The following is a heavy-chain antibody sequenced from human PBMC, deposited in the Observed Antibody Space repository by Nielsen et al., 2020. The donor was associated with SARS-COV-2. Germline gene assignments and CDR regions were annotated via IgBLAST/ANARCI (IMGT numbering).Heavy chain of an antibody. Sequence: WVRQAPGQGLEWMGWINPNSGGTNYAQKFQGWVTMTRDTSISTAYMELSRLRSDDTAVYYCARGRGSSGWYEQSLVGDYYYYGMDVWGQGTTVTVSS. CDR3: ARGRGSSGWYEQSLVGDYYYYGMDV. D-gene: IGHD6-19*01. V-gene: IGHV1-2*04. J-gene: IGHJ6*02. CDR2: INPNSGGT.